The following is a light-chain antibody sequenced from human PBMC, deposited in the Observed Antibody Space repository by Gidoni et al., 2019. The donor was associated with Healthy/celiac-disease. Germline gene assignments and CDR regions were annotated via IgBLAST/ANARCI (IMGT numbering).Light chain of an antibody. CDR2: ASS. J-gene: IGKJ4*01. Sequence: DIQMTQSPSSLSASVGDRVTITCRASKSISSYLHWYQQKPGKAPKLLIYASSSLQSGVPSRFSGSGSGTDFTLTISSLQPEDFATYYCQQSYSTPLTCXGXTKVEIK. CDR1: KSISSY. CDR3: QQSYSTPLT. V-gene: IGKV1-39*01.